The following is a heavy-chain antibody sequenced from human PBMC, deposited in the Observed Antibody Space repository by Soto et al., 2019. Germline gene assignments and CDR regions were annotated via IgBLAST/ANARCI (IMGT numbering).Heavy chain of an antibody. Sequence: QVQLVESGGGVVQPGRSLRLSCAASGFTFSNYGIHWVRQAPGKGLEWVTVMSYDESNKYYADSVKGRFTISRDNSKNTLYLQMNRLRAEDTAVYYCAKEGRWFGEIGSYYFDYWGQGTLVTVSS. J-gene: IGHJ4*02. V-gene: IGHV3-30*18. CDR3: AKEGRWFGEIGSYYFDY. D-gene: IGHD3-10*01. CDR1: GFTFSNYG. CDR2: MSYDESNK.